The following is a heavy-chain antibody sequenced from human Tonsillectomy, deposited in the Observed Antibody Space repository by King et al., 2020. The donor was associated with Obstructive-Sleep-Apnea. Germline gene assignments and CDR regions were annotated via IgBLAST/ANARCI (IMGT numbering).Heavy chain of an antibody. CDR2: IYYSGST. Sequence: QLQESGPGLVKASETLSLTCSVSGDSINRSFFYWGWIRQSPGKGLEWIGTIYYSGSTYYNPSLNSRVTISVDTSKNQLSLKLTSVTAADTAVYYCARVGGVYSGSYCIDYWGQGTLVIVSS. V-gene: IGHV4-39*07. D-gene: IGHD1-26*01. CDR1: GDSINRSFFY. J-gene: IGHJ4*02. CDR3: ARVGGVYSGSYCIDY.